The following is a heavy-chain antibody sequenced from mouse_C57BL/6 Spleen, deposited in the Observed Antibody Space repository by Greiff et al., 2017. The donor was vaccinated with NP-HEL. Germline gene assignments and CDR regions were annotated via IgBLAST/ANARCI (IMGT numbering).Heavy chain of an antibody. Sequence: EVQLVEPGGGLVKPGGSLKLSCAASGYTFSSYAMPWVRQTPEKRLEWVATISDGGSYTYYPDNVKGRITIARDNAKNNLNLQMSHLTSEDTAMYYCAIDKATMITTWYFDYWGQGTTLTVSS. J-gene: IGHJ2*01. CDR3: AIDKATMITTWYFDY. D-gene: IGHD2-4*01. CDR2: ISDGGSYT. CDR1: GYTFSSYA. V-gene: IGHV5-4*01.